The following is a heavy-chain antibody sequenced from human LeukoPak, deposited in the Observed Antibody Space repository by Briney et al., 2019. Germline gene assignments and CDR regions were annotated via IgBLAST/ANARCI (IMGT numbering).Heavy chain of an antibody. D-gene: IGHD6-6*01. CDR1: GGSISNGDYY. CDR2: IYYSGST. J-gene: IGHJ6*03. V-gene: IGHV4-31*03. Sequence: KPSQTLSLTCTVSGGSISNGDYYWCWIRQHPGKGLEWIGYIYYSGSTYYNPSLKSRVTISVDTSENQFSLKLSSVTAADTAVYYCARYSSSRHYYYYMDVWGKGTTVTVSS. CDR3: ARYSSSRHYYYYMDV.